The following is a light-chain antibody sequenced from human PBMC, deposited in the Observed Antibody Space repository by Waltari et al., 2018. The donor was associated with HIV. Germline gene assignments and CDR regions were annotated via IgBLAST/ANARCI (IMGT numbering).Light chain of an antibody. CDR3: QQYNNWPLT. J-gene: IGKJ4*01. Sequence: EIVMTQSPATLSVSPGERVTLACRASQMVSSDLAWYQQKPGQAPRLLIYGASARATGIPARFSGSKSGIEFTLAISSLQSEDFAVYYCQQYNNWPLTFGGGTKVEIK. CDR1: QMVSSD. CDR2: GAS. V-gene: IGKV3-15*01.